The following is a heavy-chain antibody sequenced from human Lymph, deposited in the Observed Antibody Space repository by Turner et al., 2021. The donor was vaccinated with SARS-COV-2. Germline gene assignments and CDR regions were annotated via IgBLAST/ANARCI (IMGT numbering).Heavy chain of an antibody. CDR3: ARKPAPGMGGGVHYYYYAMDV. Sequence: QLQLVQSGAEVKKPGSSVKVSCKASGGTFSSSAISWVRQAPGQGLRGMEGIIPVLDIANYALKFQSRFTITADKSTSTGYMGVSSLISKDTALYFCARKPAPGMGGGVHYYYYAMDVWGQGTTFTVSS. CDR1: GGTFSSSA. J-gene: IGHJ6*02. D-gene: IGHD6-13*01. CDR2: IIPVLDIA. V-gene: IGHV1-69*10.